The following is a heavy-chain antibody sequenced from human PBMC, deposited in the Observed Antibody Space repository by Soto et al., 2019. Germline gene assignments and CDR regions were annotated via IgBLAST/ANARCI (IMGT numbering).Heavy chain of an antibody. J-gene: IGHJ4*02. CDR1: AFTSSTFA. D-gene: IGHD3-10*01. CDR2: IRGRGADT. CDR3: ARDSRGRFTNRDFDY. Sequence: PGGSLRLSCAVSAFTSSTFAISWVRQAPRKGLEWVSVIRGRGADTYYTDSVTGRFTISRDNSKNTLYLQMNSLRAADTAVSFCARDSRGRFTNRDFDYWGQGTLVTVSS. V-gene: IGHV3-23*01.